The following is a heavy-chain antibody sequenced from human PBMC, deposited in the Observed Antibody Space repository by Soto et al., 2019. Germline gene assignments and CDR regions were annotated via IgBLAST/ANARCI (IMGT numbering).Heavy chain of an antibody. CDR3: ARDMYYYDSSGSH. D-gene: IGHD3-22*01. CDR2: ISSSSSTI. J-gene: IGHJ4*02. Sequence: PGGCMRLACAASGVTFNSYNMNWVRQVPGKGLEWVSYISSSSSTIHYADSVKGRFTISRDNAKNSLYLQMNSLRAEDTAVYYCARDMYYYDSSGSHWGQGTLVTVSS. CDR1: GVTFNSYN. V-gene: IGHV3-48*01.